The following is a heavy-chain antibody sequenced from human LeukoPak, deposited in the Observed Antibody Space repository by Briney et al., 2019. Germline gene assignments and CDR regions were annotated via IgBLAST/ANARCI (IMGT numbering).Heavy chain of an antibody. CDR2: ISSSGSTI. CDR3: AREADILTGYSPLGAFDI. V-gene: IGHV3-48*04. J-gene: IGHJ3*02. Sequence: GGSLRLSCAVSGFTFSTYGMSWVRQAPGKGLEWVSYISSSGSTIYYADSVKGRFTISRDNAKNSLYLQMNSLRAEDTAVYYCAREADILTGYSPLGAFDIWGQGSMVTVSS. CDR1: GFTFSTYG. D-gene: IGHD3-9*01.